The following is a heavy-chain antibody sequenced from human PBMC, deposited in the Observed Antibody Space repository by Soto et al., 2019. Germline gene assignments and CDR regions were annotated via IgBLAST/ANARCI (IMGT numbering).Heavy chain of an antibody. CDR1: GGSISSYY. CDR3: ARVRGYSGYELFDY. Sequence: QVQLQESGPGLVKPSETLSLTCTVSGGSISSYYWSWIRQPPGKGLEWIGYIYYSGSNNYNPSLKSRVTISVDTSKNQFSLKLSSVTAADTAVYYCARVRGYSGYELFDYWGQGTLVTVSS. V-gene: IGHV4-59*01. D-gene: IGHD5-12*01. J-gene: IGHJ4*02. CDR2: IYYSGSN.